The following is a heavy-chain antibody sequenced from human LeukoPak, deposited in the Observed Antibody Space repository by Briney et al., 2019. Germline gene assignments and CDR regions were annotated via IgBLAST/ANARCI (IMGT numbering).Heavy chain of an antibody. CDR1: GGSFSGYY. D-gene: IGHD6-19*01. Sequence: PSETLSLTCAVYGGSFSGYYWSWIRQPPGKGLEWIGEINHSGSTNYNPSLKSRVTISVDTSKNQFSLKLSSVTAADTAVYYCARDLAGRRFDYWGQGTLVTVSS. J-gene: IGHJ4*02. V-gene: IGHV4-34*01. CDR3: ARDLAGRRFDY. CDR2: INHSGST.